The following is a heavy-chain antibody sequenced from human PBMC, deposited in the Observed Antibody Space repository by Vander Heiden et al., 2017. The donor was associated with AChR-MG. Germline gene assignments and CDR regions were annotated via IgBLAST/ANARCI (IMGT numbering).Heavy chain of an antibody. CDR1: GFTFSRYS. V-gene: IGHV3-48*01. J-gene: IGHJ4*02. CDR2: ISSSSSTI. CDR3: ARERCSSTICPRTYFDY. D-gene: IGHD2-2*01. Sequence: EVQLVESGGGLVQPGGSLRLSCAASGFTFSRYSMNWVRQAPGKGLEWVSYISSSSSTIYYADSVNGRFTISRDNAKNSLYLQMNSLRAEDTAVYYCARERCSSTICPRTYFDYWGQGPLVTVSS.